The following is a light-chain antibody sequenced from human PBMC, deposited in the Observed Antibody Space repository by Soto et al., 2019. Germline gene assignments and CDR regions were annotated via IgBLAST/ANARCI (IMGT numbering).Light chain of an antibody. Sequence: QSVLTQPSSVCGFLGQSITISCAGSSSDVGDYEYVSWYQQHPDKAPKLIIYEVTNRPSGGSNRFSGSKSGNTASLSISGLQAEDEADYYCSSYTSTNSVSFGGGTKVTVL. CDR3: SSYTSTNSVS. CDR2: EVT. CDR1: SSDVGDYEY. V-gene: IGLV2-14*01. J-gene: IGLJ2*01.